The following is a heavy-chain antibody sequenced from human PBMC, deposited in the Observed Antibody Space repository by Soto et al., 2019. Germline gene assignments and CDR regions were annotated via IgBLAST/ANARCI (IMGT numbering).Heavy chain of an antibody. D-gene: IGHD1-26*01. CDR2: ISNDGSNK. CDR1: GFSFSTYG. V-gene: IGHV3-30*18. CDR3: AKGFGNYWAFDY. J-gene: IGHJ4*02. Sequence: QVHLVESGGGVVQPGRSLRLSCAASGFSFSTYGMHWVRQAPGKGLEGVAFISNDGSNKYYADSVKGRFTISRDNSKNPLYLQMNSLRAEDTAVYYWAKGFGNYWAFDYWGQGTLVTVSS.